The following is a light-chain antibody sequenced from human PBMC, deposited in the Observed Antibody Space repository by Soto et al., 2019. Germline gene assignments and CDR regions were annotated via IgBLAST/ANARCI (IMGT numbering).Light chain of an antibody. CDR2: GNS. J-gene: IGLJ2*01. CDR3: QSYDSSLSGNVV. CDR1: SSNIGAGYD. V-gene: IGLV1-40*01. Sequence: QSVLTQPPSVSGAPGQRVTISCTGSSSNIGAGYDVHWYQQLPGTAPKLLISGNSTRPSGVPDRFSGSKSGTSASLAITGLQAEDEADYYCQSYDSSLSGNVVFGGGTKLTVL.